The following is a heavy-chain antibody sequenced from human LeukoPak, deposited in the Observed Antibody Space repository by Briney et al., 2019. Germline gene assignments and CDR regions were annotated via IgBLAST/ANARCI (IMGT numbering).Heavy chain of an antibody. CDR1: GSSFSGFY. Sequence: PSETLSLTCAVYGSSFSGFYWSWIRQPPEKGLEWIGEISHNGGPNYNPSFESRVTISVDTSKNQFSLNLTSLTAADTAVYYCARGKKRQGLYDYWGPGTLATVSS. CDR3: ARGKKRQGLYDY. CDR2: ISHNGGP. V-gene: IGHV4-34*01. J-gene: IGHJ4*02.